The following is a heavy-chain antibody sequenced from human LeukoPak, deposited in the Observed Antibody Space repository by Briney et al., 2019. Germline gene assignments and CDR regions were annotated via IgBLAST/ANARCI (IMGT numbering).Heavy chain of an antibody. D-gene: IGHD1-26*01. CDR1: GESFSGYY. CDR3: ARGEGIVGATFDFDY. V-gene: IGHV4-34*01. J-gene: IGHJ4*02. CDR2: INHSGST. Sequence: PSETLSLTCAVYGESFSGYYWSWIRQPPGKGLEWIGEINHSGSTNYNPSLKSRVTISVDTSKNQFSLKLSSVTAADTAVYYCARGEGIVGATFDFDYWGQGTLVTVSS.